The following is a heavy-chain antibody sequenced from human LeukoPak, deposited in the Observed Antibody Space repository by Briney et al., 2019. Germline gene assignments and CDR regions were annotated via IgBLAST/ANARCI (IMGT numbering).Heavy chain of an antibody. V-gene: IGHV4-39*01. J-gene: IGHJ5*02. D-gene: IGHD2-2*01. Sequence: PSETLSLTCTVSGGSISSSSYYWGWIRQPPGKGLEWIGSIYYSGSTYYNPSLKTPVTISVDTSKNQFSLKLSSVTAADTAVYYCAKQGSIVVVPANRFDPWRQGTLVTDPS. CDR2: IYYSGST. CDR1: GGSISSSSYY. CDR3: AKQGSIVVVPANRFDP.